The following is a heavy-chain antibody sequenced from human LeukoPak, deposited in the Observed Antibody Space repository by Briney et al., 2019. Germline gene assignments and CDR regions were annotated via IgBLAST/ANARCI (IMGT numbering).Heavy chain of an antibody. CDR1: GGSISSSSYY. CDR2: IYYSGST. D-gene: IGHD3-10*01. Sequence: SETLSLTCTVSGGSISSSSYYWGWIRQPPGKGLEWIGSIYYSGSTYYNPSLKSRVTISVDTSKNQFSLKLSSVTAADTAVYDCARASAGVSSMVLDYWGQGTLVTVSS. CDR3: ARASAGVSSMVLDY. J-gene: IGHJ4*02. V-gene: IGHV4-39*07.